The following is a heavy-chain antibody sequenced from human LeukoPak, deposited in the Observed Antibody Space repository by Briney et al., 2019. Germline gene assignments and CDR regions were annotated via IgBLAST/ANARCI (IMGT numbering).Heavy chain of an antibody. CDR2: IYSGGTT. Sequence: GSLRLSCEASGFMFSSYSMNWVRQAPGKGLEWVSVIYSGGTTYYADSVKGRFTISRDNSKNTLYLQMNSLRAEDTAVYFCARGGAAGSFDYWGQGSLVTVSS. V-gene: IGHV3-66*01. CDR3: ARGGAAGSFDY. J-gene: IGHJ4*02. D-gene: IGHD6-13*01. CDR1: GFMFSSYS.